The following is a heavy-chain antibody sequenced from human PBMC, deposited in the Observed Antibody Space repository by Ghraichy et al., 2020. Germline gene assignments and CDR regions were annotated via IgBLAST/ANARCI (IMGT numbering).Heavy chain of an antibody. CDR2: IAKSSSPL. J-gene: IGHJ1*01. CDR1: GFTFSQYS. CDR3: ARVGSINF. V-gene: IGHV3-48*04. Sequence: GGSLRLSCAASGFTFSQYSMNWVRQVPGKGLEWIAYIAKSSSPLYYADSVDGRFTVSRDNTRNTLFLQMDSLRFDDTAFYYCARVGSINFWGRGTLVTVSS.